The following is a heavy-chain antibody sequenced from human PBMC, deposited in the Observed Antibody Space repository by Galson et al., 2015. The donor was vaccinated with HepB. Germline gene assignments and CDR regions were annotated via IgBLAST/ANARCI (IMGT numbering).Heavy chain of an antibody. CDR2: IYTGGRT. CDR3: ARDSPHYDFWRGYFDQ. Sequence: SLRLSCAASGFTVSDNYMSWVRQAPGKGLEWVSLIYTGGRTYYADSVKGRFTISRDYSKNMLFLQMNSLRSEDTAVYYCARDSPHYDFWRGYFDQWGQGTLVTVSS. D-gene: IGHD3-3*01. CDR1: GFTVSDNY. J-gene: IGHJ4*02. V-gene: IGHV3-66*02.